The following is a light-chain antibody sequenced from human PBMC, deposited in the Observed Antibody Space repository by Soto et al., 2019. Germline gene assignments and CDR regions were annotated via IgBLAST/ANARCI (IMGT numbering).Light chain of an antibody. CDR3: QSYDNSLNHVV. J-gene: IGLJ2*01. V-gene: IGLV1-40*01. CDR2: SDN. CDR1: SSNIGSFYD. Sequence: QSVLTQPPSVSGAPGQRVTIPCTGSSSNIGSFYDVHWYQQLPGTVPKLLIYSDNNRPSGVPDRFSGSKSGTAASLAITGLQAEAEADYYCQSYDNSLNHVVFGGGTKLTV.